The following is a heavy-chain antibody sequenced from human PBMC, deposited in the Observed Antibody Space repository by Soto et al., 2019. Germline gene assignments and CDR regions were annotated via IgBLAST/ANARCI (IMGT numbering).Heavy chain of an antibody. CDR1: GFTVSSNY. V-gene: IGHV3-53*01. J-gene: IGHJ6*02. D-gene: IGHD5-18*01. Sequence: GGSLRLSCAASGFTVSSNYMSWVRQAPGKGLEWVSVIYSGGSTYYADSVKGRFTISRDNSKNTLYLQMNSLRAEDTAVYYSARDPGIQLWFSYGMDVWGQGTTVTVSS. CDR2: IYSGGST. CDR3: ARDPGIQLWFSYGMDV.